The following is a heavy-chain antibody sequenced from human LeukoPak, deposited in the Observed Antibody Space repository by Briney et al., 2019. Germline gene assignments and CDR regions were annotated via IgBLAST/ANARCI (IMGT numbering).Heavy chain of an antibody. CDR1: GFTFTSSA. J-gene: IGHJ4*02. CDR3: ATDPVGYCSSDSCYSVDY. Sequence: SVKVSCKASGFTFTSSAMQWVRQARGQRLEWIGWIVVGSGNTNYAQKFQERVTITRDMSTSTAYMELSSLRSEDTAMYYCATDPVGYCSSDSCYSVDYWGQGTLVTVSS. V-gene: IGHV1-58*02. D-gene: IGHD2-15*01. CDR2: IVVGSGNT.